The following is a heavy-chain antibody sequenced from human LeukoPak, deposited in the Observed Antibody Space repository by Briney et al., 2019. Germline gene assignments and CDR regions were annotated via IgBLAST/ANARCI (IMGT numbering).Heavy chain of an antibody. CDR1: GYTFTSYG. D-gene: IGHD6-19*01. J-gene: IGHJ4*02. V-gene: IGHV1-18*01. Sequence: ASVKVSCKASGYTFTSYGISWVRQAPGQGLEWMGWITTYNGNTNSAQKLQGRVTMTTDTSTSTAYMELRSLRSEDTAVYYCARASEGQWLWKYFDYWGQGTLVTVSS. CDR3: ARASEGQWLWKYFDY. CDR2: ITTYNGNT.